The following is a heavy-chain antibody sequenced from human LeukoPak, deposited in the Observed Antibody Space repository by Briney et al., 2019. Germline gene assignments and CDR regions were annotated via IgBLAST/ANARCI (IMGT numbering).Heavy chain of an antibody. D-gene: IGHD3-10*01. CDR3: ARDLWFGESRKYYFDY. CDR2: INYSGTT. V-gene: IGHV4-31*03. Sequence: SETLSLTCNVSGGSISSGGHFWSWLRQTPGKGLEWIGYINYSGTTYYNPSLKSRAIISVDTSKNQFSLKMTSMTVADTAVYYCARDLWFGESRKYYFDYWGQGALVTVSS. J-gene: IGHJ4*02. CDR1: GGSISSGGHF.